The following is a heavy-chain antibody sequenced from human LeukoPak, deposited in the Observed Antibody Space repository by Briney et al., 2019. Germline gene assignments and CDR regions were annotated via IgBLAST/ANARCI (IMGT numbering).Heavy chain of an antibody. CDR3: AKGRDYYGSGSYYFIY. Sequence: GGSLRLSCAASGFTFSSYWMSWVRQAPGKGLEWVSAISGSGGSTYYADSVKGRFTISRDNSKNTLYLQMNSLRAEDTAVYYCAKGRDYYGSGSYYFIYWGQGTLVTVSS. D-gene: IGHD3-10*01. CDR2: ISGSGGST. J-gene: IGHJ4*02. V-gene: IGHV3-23*01. CDR1: GFTFSSYW.